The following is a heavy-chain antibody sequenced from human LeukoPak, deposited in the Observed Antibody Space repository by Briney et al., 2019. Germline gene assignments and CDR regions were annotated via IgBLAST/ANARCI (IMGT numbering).Heavy chain of an antibody. CDR3: ATYGDYHDY. J-gene: IGHJ4*02. Sequence: ASVKVSCKASGYTFTNYGITWVRQAPGQGLEWMGWISAYNGYTNYAQNLQDRVTMTTDTSTSTAYMELSSLRSEDTAVYYCATYGDYHDYWGQGTLVTVSS. D-gene: IGHD4-17*01. V-gene: IGHV1-18*01. CDR2: ISAYNGYT. CDR1: GYTFTNYG.